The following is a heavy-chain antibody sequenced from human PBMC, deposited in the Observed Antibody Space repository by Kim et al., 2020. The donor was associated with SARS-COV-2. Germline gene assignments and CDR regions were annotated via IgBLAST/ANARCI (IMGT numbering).Heavy chain of an antibody. CDR3: AREGLGFSFDI. D-gene: IGHD7-27*01. V-gene: IGHV4-31*02. Sequence: TYTNPSLKSRVTISVDTSKNQFSLKLSSVTAADTAVYYCAREGLGFSFDIWGQGTMVTVSS. CDR2: T. J-gene: IGHJ3*02.